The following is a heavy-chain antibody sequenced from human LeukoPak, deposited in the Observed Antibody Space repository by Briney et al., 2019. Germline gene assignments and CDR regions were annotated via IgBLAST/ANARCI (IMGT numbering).Heavy chain of an antibody. CDR1: GYTFTDYY. D-gene: IGHD3-10*01. CDR2: VKPDSGDT. J-gene: IGHJ4*02. Sequence: ASVKVSCKASGYTFTDYYIQWLRQAPGQGPEWMGWVKPDSGDTYYAQKLQGRFTMTRDTSISTAFMELSMLTSADTAVYYCAKHLWFGETGYFDSWGQGTLVVVSS. V-gene: IGHV1-2*02. CDR3: AKHLWFGETGYFDS.